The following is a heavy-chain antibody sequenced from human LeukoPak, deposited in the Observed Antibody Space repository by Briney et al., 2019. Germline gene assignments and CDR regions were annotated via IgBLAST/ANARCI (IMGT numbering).Heavy chain of an antibody. CDR1: GFTFSDYY. CDR3: ARDYGGSSPFDY. CDR2: ISSSGSTI. Sequence: GGSLRLSCAPTGFTFSDYYMNWIREAPGKALEWVSYISSSGSTIYYADSVKGRFTISRDNAKNSLYLHMNSLRAEDTAVYYCARDYGGSSPFDYWGQGTLVTVSS. J-gene: IGHJ4*02. D-gene: IGHD4-23*01. V-gene: IGHV3-11*04.